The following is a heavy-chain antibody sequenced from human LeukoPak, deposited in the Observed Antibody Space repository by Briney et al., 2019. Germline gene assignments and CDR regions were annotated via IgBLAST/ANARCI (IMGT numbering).Heavy chain of an antibody. CDR1: GFTFSSYE. V-gene: IGHV3-48*03. D-gene: IGHD3-3*01. J-gene: IGHJ4*02. Sequence: GGSLRLSCAASGFTFSSYEMNWVRQAPGKGLDWVSYISTSGSTIYYADSVKGRFTISRDNAKNSLYLQMNSLRAEDTAVYYCARDLWSGSYFDYWGQGTLVTVSS. CDR2: ISTSGSTI. CDR3: ARDLWSGSYFDY.